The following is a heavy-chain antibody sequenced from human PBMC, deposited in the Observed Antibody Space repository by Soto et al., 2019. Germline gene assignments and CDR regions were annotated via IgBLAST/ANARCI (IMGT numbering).Heavy chain of an antibody. J-gene: IGHJ4*02. CDR2: IIPMFGTA. Sequence: QVQLVQSGAEVKKPGSSVKVSCKAYGGTFSSYAISWVRQAPGQGLEWMGGIIPMFGTANYAQKFQGRVTITADESTSTAYMELSSLRSEDTVVYYCARAKYNWNDRSFDYWGQGTLVTVSS. D-gene: IGHD1-1*01. CDR3: ARAKYNWNDRSFDY. CDR1: GGTFSSYA. V-gene: IGHV1-69*01.